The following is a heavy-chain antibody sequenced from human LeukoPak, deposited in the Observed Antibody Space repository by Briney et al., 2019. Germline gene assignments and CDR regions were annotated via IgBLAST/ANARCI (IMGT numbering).Heavy chain of an antibody. J-gene: IGHJ4*02. CDR1: GYPFDNFG. V-gene: IGHV1-18*01. D-gene: IGHD4-17*01. CDR3: ARDRLGGDLTGESLY. Sequence: GAALKVSCKASGYPFDNFGLTWVRQAPGQGLEWMGWISAYNGNTHYAQKFRGRLTMTTDTSTTTAYLELRSLKSDDTAVYYCARDRLGGDLTGESLYCGQGTLVAVSS. CDR2: ISAYNGNT.